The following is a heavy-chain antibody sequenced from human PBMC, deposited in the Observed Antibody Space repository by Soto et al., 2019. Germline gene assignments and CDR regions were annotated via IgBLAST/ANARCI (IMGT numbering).Heavy chain of an antibody. Sequence: ASVKVSCKASGYTFTSYAMHWVRQAPGQRLEWMGWINAGNGNTKYSQKFQGRVNITRDTSASTAYMELSSLRSEDTAVFYCARVKGGSYSEYYYYGMDVWGQGTTVTVSS. D-gene: IGHD1-26*01. CDR1: GYTFTSYA. J-gene: IGHJ6*02. CDR3: ARVKGGSYSEYYYYGMDV. CDR2: INAGNGNT. V-gene: IGHV1-3*01.